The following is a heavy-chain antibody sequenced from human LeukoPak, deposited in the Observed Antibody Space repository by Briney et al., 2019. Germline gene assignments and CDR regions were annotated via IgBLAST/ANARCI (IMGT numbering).Heavy chain of an antibody. V-gene: IGHV4-34*01. J-gene: IGHJ4*02. CDR3: ARDPSGCYPYFDY. CDR2: INHSGST. Sequence: SETLSLTCAVYGGSFSGYYWSWIRQPPGKGLEWIGEINHSGSTNYNPSLKSRVTISVDTSKNQFSLKLSSVTAADTAVYYCARDPSGCYPYFDYWGQGTLVTVSS. CDR1: GGSFSGYY. D-gene: IGHD3-3*01.